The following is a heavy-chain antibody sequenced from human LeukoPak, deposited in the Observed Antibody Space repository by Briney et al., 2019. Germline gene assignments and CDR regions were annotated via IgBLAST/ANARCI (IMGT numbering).Heavy chain of an antibody. Sequence: GESLKISCKGSGYSFTSYWFGGVRQMPGKGVEWTGIIYPGDSDTRYSPSFQGQVTISADKSISTRYLQWSSLKASDTATYYCARRYYGPDAFDISGQATTATVSS. D-gene: IGHD3-10*01. V-gene: IGHV5-51*01. CDR2: IYPGDSDT. CDR1: GYSFTSYW. J-gene: IGHJ3*02. CDR3: ARRYYGPDAFDI.